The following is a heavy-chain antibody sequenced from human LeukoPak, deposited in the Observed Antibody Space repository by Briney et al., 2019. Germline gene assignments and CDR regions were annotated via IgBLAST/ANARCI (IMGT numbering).Heavy chain of an antibody. CDR2: IYTSGST. CDR3: ARGYDYGGNRDY. CDR1: GGSISSGSYY. Sequence: SETLSLTCTVSGGSISSGSYYWSWIRQPAGKGLEWIGRIYTSGSTNYNPSLKSRVTISVDTSKNQFSLKLSSVTAADTAVYYCARGYDYGGNRDYWGQGTLVTVSS. D-gene: IGHD4-23*01. J-gene: IGHJ4*02. V-gene: IGHV4-61*02.